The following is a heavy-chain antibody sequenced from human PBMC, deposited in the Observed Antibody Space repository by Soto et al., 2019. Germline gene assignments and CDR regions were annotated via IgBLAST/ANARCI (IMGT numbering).Heavy chain of an antibody. J-gene: IGHJ6*02. Sequence: ASVKVSCKASGYTFTGYYMHWVRQAPGQGLEWMGWINPNSGGTNYAQKFQGWVTMTRDTSISTAYMELSRLGSDDTAVYYCARGRPAIYYYYGMDVWGQGTTVTVSS. CDR2: INPNSGGT. CDR1: GYTFTGYY. D-gene: IGHD2-2*01. CDR3: ARGRPAIYYYYGMDV. V-gene: IGHV1-2*04.